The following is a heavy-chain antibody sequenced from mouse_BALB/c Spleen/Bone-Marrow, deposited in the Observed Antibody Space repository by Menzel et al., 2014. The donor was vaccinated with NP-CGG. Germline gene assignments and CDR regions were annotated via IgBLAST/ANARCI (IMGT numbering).Heavy chain of an antibody. V-gene: IGHV2-9*02. CDR1: GFSLTSYG. D-gene: IGHD1-2*01. Sequence: VQGVESGPGLVAPSQSLSITCTDSGFSLTSYGVHWVRQPPGKGLEWLGVVWAGGSTNYNSALMSRPSISKDNSKSQVFLKMNRLQTDDTAMYYCARGSLLRLRYYAMDYWGQGTSVTVSS. J-gene: IGHJ4*01. CDR3: ARGSLLRLRYYAMDY. CDR2: VWAGGST.